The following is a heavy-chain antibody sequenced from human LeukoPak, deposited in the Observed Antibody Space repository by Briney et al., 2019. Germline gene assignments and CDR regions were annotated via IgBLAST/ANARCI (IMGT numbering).Heavy chain of an antibody. CDR1: GYTFTSYA. V-gene: IGHV1-69*13. CDR2: IIPIFGTA. Sequence: SVKVPCKASGYTFTSYAISWVRQAPGQGLEWMGGIIPIFGTANYAQKFQGRVTITADESTSTAYMELSSLRSEDTAVYYCARDPPYDSSGSPQWGQGTLVTVSS. D-gene: IGHD3-22*01. J-gene: IGHJ4*02. CDR3: ARDPPYDSSGSPQ.